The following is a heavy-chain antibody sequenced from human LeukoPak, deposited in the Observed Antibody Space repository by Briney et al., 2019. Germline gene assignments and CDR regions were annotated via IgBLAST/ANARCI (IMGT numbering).Heavy chain of an antibody. J-gene: IGHJ4*02. CDR3: ARLPRRGAAAANY. V-gene: IGHV3-30-3*01. Sequence: GGSLRLSCAASGFTFSSYAMHWVRQAPGKGLEWVAVISYDGSNKYYADSVKGRFTISRDNSKNTLYLQMNSLRAEDTAVYYCARLPRRGAAAANYWGQGTLVTVSS. CDR1: GFTFSSYA. CDR2: ISYDGSNK. D-gene: IGHD6-13*01.